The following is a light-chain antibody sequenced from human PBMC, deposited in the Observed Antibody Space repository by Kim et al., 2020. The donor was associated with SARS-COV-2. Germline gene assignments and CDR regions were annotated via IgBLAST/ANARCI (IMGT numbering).Light chain of an antibody. V-gene: IGKV3-11*01. J-gene: IGKJ4*01. CDR3: QQRSNWPLT. CDR2: DAS. CDR1: QSVSSY. Sequence: FSPGEMATLPCTARQSVSSYLAWYQQKPGQAPRLLIYDASNRATGIPARFSGSGSGTDFTLTISSLEPEDFAVYYCQQRSNWPLTFGGGTKVDIK.